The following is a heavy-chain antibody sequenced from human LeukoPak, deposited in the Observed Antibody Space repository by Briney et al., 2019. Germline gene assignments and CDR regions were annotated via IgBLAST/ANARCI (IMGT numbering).Heavy chain of an antibody. CDR2: MNPNSGNT. D-gene: IGHD5-18*01. CDR1: GYTFTSYD. V-gene: IGHV1-8*02. CDR3: ARGGLPVRGYWFSTKVWEQYYYYGMDV. Sequence: ASVKVSCKASGYTFTSYDINWVRQATGQGLEWMGWMNPNSGNTSYEQKFQGRVTMTRNTSISTAYMELSSLRSEDTAVYYCARGGLPVRGYWFSTKVWEQYYYYGMDVWGQGTTVTVSS. J-gene: IGHJ6*02.